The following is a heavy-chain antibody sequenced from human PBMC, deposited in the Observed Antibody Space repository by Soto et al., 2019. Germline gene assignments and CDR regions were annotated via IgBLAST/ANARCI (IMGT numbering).Heavy chain of an antibody. V-gene: IGHV1-18*01. CDR3: ARVRDTGDIVVVPAAILDWFDP. CDR1: GYTFTSYG. CDR2: ISAYNGNT. Sequence: ASVKVSCKASGYTFTSYGISWVRQAPGQGLEWMGRISAYNGNTDYAQKRQGRVTITTDTSTSTAYMELRSLRSDDTAVYYCARVRDTGDIVVVPAAILDWFDPWGQGTLVTVSS. J-gene: IGHJ5*02. D-gene: IGHD2-2*02.